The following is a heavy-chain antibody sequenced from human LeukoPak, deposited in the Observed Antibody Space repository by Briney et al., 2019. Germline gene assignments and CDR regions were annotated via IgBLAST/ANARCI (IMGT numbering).Heavy chain of an antibody. CDR1: GGSISSYY. J-gene: IGHJ4*02. CDR2: IYYSGGT. Sequence: SETLSLTCTVSGGSISSYYWRWIRQPPGKGLEWIGYIYYSGGTNYNPSLKSRVTISVDTSKNQFSLKLSSVTAADTAVYYCAREGSWSLFDYWGQGTLVTVSS. V-gene: IGHV4-59*01. CDR3: AREGSWSLFDY. D-gene: IGHD6-13*01.